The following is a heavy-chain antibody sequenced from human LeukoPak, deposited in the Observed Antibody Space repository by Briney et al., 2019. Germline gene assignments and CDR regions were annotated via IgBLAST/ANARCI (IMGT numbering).Heavy chain of an antibody. V-gene: IGHV4-39*01. Sequence: PSETLSLTCTVSGGSISSSSYYWGWIRQPPGTGLEWIGSIYYSGSTYYNPSLKSRVTISVDTSKNQFSLKLSSVTAADTAVYYCARNPSGGYYYFDYWGQGTLVTVSS. CDR3: ARNPSGGYYYFDY. CDR2: IYYSGST. J-gene: IGHJ4*02. CDR1: GGSISSSSYY. D-gene: IGHD2-15*01.